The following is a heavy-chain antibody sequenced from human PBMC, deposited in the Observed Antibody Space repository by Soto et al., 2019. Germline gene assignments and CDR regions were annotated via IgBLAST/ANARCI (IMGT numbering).Heavy chain of an antibody. J-gene: IGHJ3*02. CDR2: INAGNGNT. CDR1: GYTFTSYA. CDR3: AARDGNVFSDAFDI. Sequence: QVQLVQSGAEVKKPGASVKVSCKASGYTFTSYAMHWVRQAPGQRLEWMGWINAGNGNTKYSQKFQGRVTITRDTSASTAYMELSSLRSEDTALYYCAARDGNVFSDAFDIWGQGTMVTVSS. V-gene: IGHV1-3*01.